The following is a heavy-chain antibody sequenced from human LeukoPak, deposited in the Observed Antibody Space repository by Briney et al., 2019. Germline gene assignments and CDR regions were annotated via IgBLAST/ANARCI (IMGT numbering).Heavy chain of an antibody. J-gene: IGHJ4*02. CDR3: ARQNPAAERQGLDH. CDR2: IYHTGTT. CDR1: GGSISSYY. V-gene: IGHV4-59*08. D-gene: IGHD6-13*01. Sequence: SETLSLTCTGSGGSISSYYWSWIRQPPGKGLDWIGYIYHTGTTNYNPSLKSRVTMSVDTSKNQFSLKLSSVTAADTAVYYCARQNPAAERQGLDHWGQGALGTVSS.